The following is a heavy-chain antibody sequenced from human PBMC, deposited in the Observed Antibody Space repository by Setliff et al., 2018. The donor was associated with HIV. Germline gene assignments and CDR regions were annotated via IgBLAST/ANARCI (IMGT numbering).Heavy chain of an antibody. Sequence: PSETLSLTCTVSGGPSGSLTSTSYYWGWIRQPPGRGLEWIGSIYFGGTTYYNPSLKSRITISIPTSRNQFSLKVTSVTAADTAVYYCARASGAWPYYHYYMDVWGKGTTVTVSS. CDR2: IYFGGTT. CDR3: ARASGAWPYYHYYMDV. D-gene: IGHD3-10*01. CDR1: GGPSGSLTSTSYY. J-gene: IGHJ6*03. V-gene: IGHV4-39*07.